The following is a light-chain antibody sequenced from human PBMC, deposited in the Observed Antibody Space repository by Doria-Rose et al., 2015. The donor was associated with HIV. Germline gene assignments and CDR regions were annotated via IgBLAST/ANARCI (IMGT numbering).Light chain of an antibody. CDR1: NIGSKS. V-gene: IGLV3-21*02. Sequence: VVTQEPSVSVAPGQTATITCGGDNIGSKSVHWYQQKPGQAPLLVVYDDRGRPSGITERFSGSNSGNTATLTITRVEAGDGVDYYWQVWDSASDHKVFGGGTKLTVL. J-gene: IGLJ2*01. CDR3: QVWDSASDHKV. CDR2: DDR.